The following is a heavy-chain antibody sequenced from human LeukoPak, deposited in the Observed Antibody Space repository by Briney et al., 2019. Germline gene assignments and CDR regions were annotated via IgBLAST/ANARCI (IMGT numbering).Heavy chain of an antibody. D-gene: IGHD3-10*01. CDR2: IYYSGST. Sequence: PSETLSLTCTVSGGSISSYYWSWIRQPPGKGLEWIGYIYYSGSTNYNPSLKSRVTISVDTSKNQFSLKLSSVTAADTAVYYCARDKGYGSGSYYRRGTDFDYWGQGTLVTVSS. J-gene: IGHJ4*02. CDR3: ARDKGYGSGSYYRRGTDFDY. CDR1: GGSISSYY. V-gene: IGHV4-59*12.